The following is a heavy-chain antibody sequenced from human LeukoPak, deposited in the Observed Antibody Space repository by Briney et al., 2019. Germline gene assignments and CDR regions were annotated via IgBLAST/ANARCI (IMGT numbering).Heavy chain of an antibody. Sequence: TSETLSLTCTVSGGSINSYYWSWIRQPAGKGLEWIGRIFTSGSTNYNPSLKSRVTMSVDTSKNQLSLKLSSVTAADTAVYYCARGLYDSSGYYYVDYWGQGTLVTVSS. CDR2: IFTSGST. CDR1: GGSINSYY. J-gene: IGHJ4*02. V-gene: IGHV4-4*07. D-gene: IGHD3-22*01. CDR3: ARGLYDSSGYYYVDY.